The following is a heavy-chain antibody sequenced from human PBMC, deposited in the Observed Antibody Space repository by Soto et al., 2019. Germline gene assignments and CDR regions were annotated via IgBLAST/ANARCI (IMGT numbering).Heavy chain of an antibody. D-gene: IGHD3-9*01. CDR1: GFTFGGYS. Sequence: GGSLRLSCAASGFTFGGYSVSWVRQAPGKGLEWVSYISSSSSTIYYADSVKGRFTISRDNAKNSLYLQMNSLRAEDTAVYYCARDTGYYIFDYWGQGTLVTVSS. J-gene: IGHJ4*02. V-gene: IGHV3-48*01. CDR2: ISSSSSTI. CDR3: ARDTGYYIFDY.